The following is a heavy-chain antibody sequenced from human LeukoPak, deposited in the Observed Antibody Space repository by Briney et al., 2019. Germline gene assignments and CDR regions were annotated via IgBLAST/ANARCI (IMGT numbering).Heavy chain of an antibody. D-gene: IGHD4/OR15-4a*01. J-gene: IGHJ6*03. CDR2: IYYSGST. Sequence: SETLSLTCTVSGGSISSSSYYWGWIRQPPGKGLEWIGSIYYSGSTYYNPSLKSRVTISVDTSKNQFSLKLSSVTAADTAVYYCARAPNYGPNYYYYYMDVWGKGTTVTVSS. CDR3: ARAPNYGPNYYYYYMDV. CDR1: GGSISSSSYY. V-gene: IGHV4-39*07.